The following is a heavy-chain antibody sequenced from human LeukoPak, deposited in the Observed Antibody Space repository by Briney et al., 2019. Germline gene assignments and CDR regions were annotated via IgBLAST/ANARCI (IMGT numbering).Heavy chain of an antibody. Sequence: PGGSLRLSCAASGFTFSSYSMNWVRQAPGKGLEWVSSISSSSSYIYYADSVKGRFTISRDNAKNSLYLQMNSLRAEDTAVYYXARDTVVTFDGAFDIWGQGTMVTVSS. J-gene: IGHJ3*02. CDR3: ARDTVVTFDGAFDI. CDR2: ISSSSSYI. CDR1: GFTFSSYS. D-gene: IGHD4-23*01. V-gene: IGHV3-21*01.